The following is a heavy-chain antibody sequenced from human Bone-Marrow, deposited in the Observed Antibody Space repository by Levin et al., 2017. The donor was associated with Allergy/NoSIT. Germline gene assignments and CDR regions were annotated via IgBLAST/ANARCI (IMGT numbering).Heavy chain of an antibody. CDR1: GYTFTGYY. D-gene: IGHD3-22*01. Sequence: ASVKVSCKTSGYTFTGYYIFWVRQAPGQGLEWMGWINPNSGDTNFPQNFQGRITMTRDTSISTVYMELNWLRYDDTAVYYCARLSTYYYDSSGYPLYWGQGTLVTVSS. V-gene: IGHV1-2*02. CDR2: INPNSGDT. CDR3: ARLSTYYYDSSGYPLY. J-gene: IGHJ4*02.